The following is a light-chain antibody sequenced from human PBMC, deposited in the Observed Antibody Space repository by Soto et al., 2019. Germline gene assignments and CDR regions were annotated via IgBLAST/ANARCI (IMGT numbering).Light chain of an antibody. CDR3: TSYAGGNNV. J-gene: IGLJ1*01. Sequence: QSVLTQPPSASGSPGQSVTISCTGTSSDVGGYNYVSWYQQHPGKVPKLMAYEVNKRPSGVPDRFSGSKSGNTASLTVSGLQAEDEAYYYCTSYAGGNNVFGTGTKLTVL. CDR2: EVN. CDR1: SSDVGGYNY. V-gene: IGLV2-8*01.